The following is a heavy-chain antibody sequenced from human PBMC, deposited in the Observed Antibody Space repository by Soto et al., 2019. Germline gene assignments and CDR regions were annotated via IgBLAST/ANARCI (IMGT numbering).Heavy chain of an antibody. CDR3: ARGGIVVVPAAIRSYYYYYGMDV. J-gene: IGHJ6*02. CDR1: GGTFSSYA. CDR2: IIPIFGTA. Sequence: SVKVSCKASGGTFSSYAIGWVRQAPGQGLEWMGGIIPIFGTANYAQKFQGRVTITADESTSTAYMELSSLRSEDTAVYYCARGGIVVVPAAIRSYYYYYGMDVWGQGTTVTVSS. D-gene: IGHD2-2*01. V-gene: IGHV1-69*13.